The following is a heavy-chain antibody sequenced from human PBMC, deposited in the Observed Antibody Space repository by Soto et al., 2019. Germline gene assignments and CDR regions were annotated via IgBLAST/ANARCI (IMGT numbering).Heavy chain of an antibody. CDR2: IYYSGST. CDR3: ARVRREYSGYFLYY. V-gene: IGHV4-59*01. J-gene: IGHJ4*02. D-gene: IGHD5-12*01. Sequence: SETLSLTCTVSGGSISSYYWSWIRQPPGKGLEWIGYIYYSGSTNYNPSLKSRVTISVDTSKNQFSLKLSSVTAADTAVYYCARVRREYSGYFLYYWGQGTLVTVSS. CDR1: GGSISSYY.